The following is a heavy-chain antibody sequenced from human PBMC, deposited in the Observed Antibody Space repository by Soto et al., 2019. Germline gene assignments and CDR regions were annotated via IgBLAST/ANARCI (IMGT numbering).Heavy chain of an antibody. J-gene: IGHJ3*02. D-gene: IGHD4-17*01. CDR3: SRIYGDHRLDAFDI. CDR2: IFSNDEK. Sequence: QVTLKESGPVLVKPTETLTLTCTVSGFSLNNARMGVSWIRQPPGTALEWLAHIFSNDEKSYSTSLKSRLTLSKDTSNSQVVLTMTNMDPVDTATYYCSRIYGDHRLDAFDIWGQGTMVTVSS. V-gene: IGHV2-26*01. CDR1: GFSLNNARMG.